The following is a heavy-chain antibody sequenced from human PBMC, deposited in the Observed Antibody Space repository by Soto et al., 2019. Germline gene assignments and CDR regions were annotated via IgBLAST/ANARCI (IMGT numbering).Heavy chain of an antibody. Sequence: SETLSLTCTVADGSIATYYWSWIRQPPGKGLEWIGYIYHSGSTNYNPSLNTRVTISVDTSKNQFSLKLTSVTAADTAVYYCARGDSSRWLYFDYWGQGTPVTVSS. CDR3: ARGDSSRWLYFDY. D-gene: IGHD6-13*01. V-gene: IGHV4-59*01. CDR1: DGSIATYY. J-gene: IGHJ4*02. CDR2: IYHSGST.